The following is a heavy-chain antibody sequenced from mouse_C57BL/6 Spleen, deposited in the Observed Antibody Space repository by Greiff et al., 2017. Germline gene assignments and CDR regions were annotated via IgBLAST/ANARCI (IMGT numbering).Heavy chain of an antibody. Sequence: QVQLKESGAELVKPGASVKMSCKASGYTFTSYWITWVKQRPGQGLEWIGDIYPGSGSTNYNEKFKSKATLTVDTSSSTAYMQLSSLTSEDSAVYYCARGAQATRVDYWGQGTTLTVSS. J-gene: IGHJ2*01. D-gene: IGHD3-2*02. CDR1: GYTFTSYW. CDR2: IYPGSGST. V-gene: IGHV1-55*01. CDR3: ARGAQATRVDY.